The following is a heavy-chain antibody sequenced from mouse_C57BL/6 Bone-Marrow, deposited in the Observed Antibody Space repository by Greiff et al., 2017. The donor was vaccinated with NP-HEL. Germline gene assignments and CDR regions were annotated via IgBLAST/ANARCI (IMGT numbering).Heavy chain of an antibody. J-gene: IGHJ3*01. D-gene: IGHD3-2*02. CDR2: IYPRDGST. CDR3: ARDSSGAWFAY. CDR1: GYTFTSYD. Sequence: VQLQQSGPELVKPGASVKLSCKASGYTFTSYDINWVKQRPGQGLEWIGWIYPRDGSTKYNEKFKGKATLTVDTSSSTAYIELHSLTSEDSAVYFCARDSSGAWFAYWGQGTLVTVSA. V-gene: IGHV1-85*01.